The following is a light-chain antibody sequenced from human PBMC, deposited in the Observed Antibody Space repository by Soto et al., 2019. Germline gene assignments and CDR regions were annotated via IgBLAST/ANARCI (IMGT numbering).Light chain of an antibody. CDR3: QQLNSYPRT. Sequence: DIQLTQSPSFLSASVGDRVTITCRASQGISSYLAWYQQKPGKAPKLLIYAASTLHSGVPSRFSGSGSGTEFTLTISSLQPEDFETYYCQQLNSYPRTFGQGTRLEIK. CDR2: AAS. J-gene: IGKJ5*01. V-gene: IGKV1-9*01. CDR1: QGISSY.